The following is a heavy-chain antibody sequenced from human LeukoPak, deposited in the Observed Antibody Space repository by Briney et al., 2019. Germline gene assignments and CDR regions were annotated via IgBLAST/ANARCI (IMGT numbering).Heavy chain of an antibody. CDR2: IIPIFGTA. J-gene: IGHJ4*02. CDR3: ARGGGYSYGLDHFDY. Sequence: GASVKVSCKASGGTFSSYAISWVRQAPGQGLEWMGGIIPIFGTANYAQKFQGRVTITADESTSTAYMELSSLRSEDTAVYYCARGGGYSYGLDHFDYWGQGTLVTVSS. V-gene: IGHV1-69*13. D-gene: IGHD5-18*01. CDR1: GGTFSSYA.